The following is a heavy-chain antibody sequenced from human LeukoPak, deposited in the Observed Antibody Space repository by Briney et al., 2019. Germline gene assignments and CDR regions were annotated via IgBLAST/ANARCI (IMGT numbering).Heavy chain of an antibody. CDR1: GFTFDDYA. CDR3: AKGDDSSGYSNRGSDAFDI. CDR2: ISWNSGSI. J-gene: IGHJ3*02. V-gene: IGHV3-9*03. D-gene: IGHD3-22*01. Sequence: GGSLRLSCAASGFTFDDYAMHWVRQAPGKGLEWVSSISWNSGSIGYADSVKGRFTISRDNAKNSLYLQMNSLRAEDMALYYCAKGDDSSGYSNRGSDAFDIWGQGTMVTVSS.